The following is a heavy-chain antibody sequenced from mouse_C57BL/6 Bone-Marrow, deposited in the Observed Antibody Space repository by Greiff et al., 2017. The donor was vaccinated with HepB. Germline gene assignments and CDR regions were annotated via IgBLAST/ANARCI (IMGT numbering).Heavy chain of an antibody. CDR1: GFTFSDYY. V-gene: IGHV5-12*01. CDR3: ARRGYGRAWFAY. CDR2: ISNGGGST. Sequence: EVQLVESGGGLVQPGGSLKLSCAASGFTFSDYYMYWVRQTPEKRLEWVAYISNGGGSTYYPDTVKGRFTISRDNAKNTLYLQMSRLKSEDTAMYYCARRGYGRAWFAYWGQGTLVTVSA. J-gene: IGHJ3*01. D-gene: IGHD1-1*01.